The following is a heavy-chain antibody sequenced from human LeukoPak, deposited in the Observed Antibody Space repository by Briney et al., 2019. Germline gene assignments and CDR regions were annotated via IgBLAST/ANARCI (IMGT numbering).Heavy chain of an antibody. Sequence: GGSLRLSCAASGFTFSSYSMNWVRQAPGKGLEWVSSISSSSSYIYYADSVKGRFTISRDNAKNSLYLQMNSLRAEDTAVYYCARGTDYCSSTSCPGGYWGQGTLVTVSS. CDR3: ARGTDYCSSTSCPGGY. J-gene: IGHJ4*02. CDR1: GFTFSSYS. D-gene: IGHD2-2*01. V-gene: IGHV3-21*01. CDR2: ISSSSSYI.